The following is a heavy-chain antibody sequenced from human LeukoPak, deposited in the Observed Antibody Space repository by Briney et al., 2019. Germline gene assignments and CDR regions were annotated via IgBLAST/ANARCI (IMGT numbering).Heavy chain of an antibody. CDR2: IYSDGRT. D-gene: IGHD3-16*01. CDR3: ARDTGGFDF. V-gene: IGHV3-53*01. CDR1: GFTVSNNY. Sequence: AGGSLRLSCAASGFTVSNNYMTWVRQAPGKGLEWVSVIYSDGRTYYADSVKGRFNISRDNSKNTLYLQTNSLRAEDTAVYYCARDTGGFDFWGQGTLVTVSS. J-gene: IGHJ4*02.